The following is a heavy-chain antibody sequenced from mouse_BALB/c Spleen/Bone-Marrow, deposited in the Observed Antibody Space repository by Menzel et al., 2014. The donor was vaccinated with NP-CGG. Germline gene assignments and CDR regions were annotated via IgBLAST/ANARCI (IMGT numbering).Heavy chain of an antibody. J-gene: IGHJ3*01. D-gene: IGHD1-2*01. CDR3: VRRDYGYGGFAY. CDR1: GSTFNTYA. V-gene: IGHV10-1*02. Sequence: EVMLVESGGGLVQPKGSLKLSCAASGSTFNTYAMNWVRQAPGKGLEWVARIRSKSNNYATYYADSVKDRFTISREDSQDMLYLQMNNLKAEDTAIYYWVRRDYGYGGFAYWGQGTLVTVSA. CDR2: IRSKSNNYAT.